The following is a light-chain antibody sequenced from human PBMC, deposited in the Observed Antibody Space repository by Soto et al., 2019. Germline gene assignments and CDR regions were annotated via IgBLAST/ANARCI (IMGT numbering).Light chain of an antibody. CDR3: AAWDDSLIGPV. Sequence: QAVVTQPPSASGTPGQRVTISCSGSSSNIGSNTVNWYQQLPGTAPKLLIYNNYYRPSGVTDRISASKSGTSASLAISGLQSDDEADYYCAAWDDSLIGPVFGGGTKPTVL. CDR2: NNY. J-gene: IGLJ3*02. CDR1: SSNIGSNT. V-gene: IGLV1-44*01.